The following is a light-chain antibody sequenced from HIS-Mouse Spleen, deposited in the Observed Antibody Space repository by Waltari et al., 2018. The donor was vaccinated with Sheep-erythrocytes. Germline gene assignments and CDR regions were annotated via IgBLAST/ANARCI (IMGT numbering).Light chain of an antibody. J-gene: IGLJ2*01. CDR2: HVS. CDR3: QAWDSSTVV. CDR1: KWGDNY. Sequence: SYELTQPPSVSVSPGQTASITCSGDKWGDNYACWYHQKPGQSPVLVIYHVSKRPSVIPGRFSGSNSGNPAILTFSGTQAREEADYYCQAWDSSTVVFGGGTKLTVL. V-gene: IGLV3-1*01.